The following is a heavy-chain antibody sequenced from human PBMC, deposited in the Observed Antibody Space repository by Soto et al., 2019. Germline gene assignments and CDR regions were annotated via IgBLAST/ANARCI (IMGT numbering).Heavy chain of an antibody. Sequence: SLRLSCAASGFTVSSNYMSWVRQAPGKGLEWVSVIYSGGSTYYADSVKGRFTISRDNSKNTLYLQMNSLRAEDTAVYYCAREYYYDSSGYPDYWGQGTLVTVSS. CDR1: GFTVSSNY. J-gene: IGHJ4*02. CDR2: IYSGGST. D-gene: IGHD3-22*01. V-gene: IGHV3-66*01. CDR3: AREYYYDSSGYPDY.